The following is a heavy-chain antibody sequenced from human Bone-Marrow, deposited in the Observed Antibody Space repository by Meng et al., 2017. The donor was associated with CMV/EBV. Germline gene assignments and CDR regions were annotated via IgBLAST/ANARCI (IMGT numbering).Heavy chain of an antibody. V-gene: IGHV3-23*03. CDR3: AKDEDTNYLAAALDY. CDR2: IYTSGSTT. CDR1: GFSFSSYA. Sequence: GGSLRLSCAASGFSFSSYAMTWVRQAPGKGLEWVSVIYTSGSTTYYADSVKGRFTISRENSKSTLYLQMNSLRAEDTAIYYCAKDEDTNYLAAALDYWGQGTLVTVSS. D-gene: IGHD2/OR15-2a*01. J-gene: IGHJ4*02.